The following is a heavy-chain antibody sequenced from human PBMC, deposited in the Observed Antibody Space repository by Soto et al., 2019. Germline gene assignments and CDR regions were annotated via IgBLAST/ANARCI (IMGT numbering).Heavy chain of an antibody. Sequence: QVQLVQSGAEVKKPGASVKVSCKASGYTFTSYGISWVRQAPGQGLEWMGWISADNGNTNYAEELRGRLTLTTDTSRSTAYVELRMLRSDDTAVYYCAREYGSGSRFDCWGQGALVIVSS. J-gene: IGHJ4*02. CDR2: ISADNGNT. CDR3: AREYGSGSRFDC. CDR1: GYTFTSYG. V-gene: IGHV1-18*01. D-gene: IGHD3-10*01.